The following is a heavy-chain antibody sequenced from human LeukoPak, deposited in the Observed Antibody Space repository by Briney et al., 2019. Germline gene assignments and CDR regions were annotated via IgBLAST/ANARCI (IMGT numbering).Heavy chain of an antibody. D-gene: IGHD2-2*02. Sequence: SETLSLTCTVYGGSFSDYYWSWIRQPPGEGLEWIGEINHSTNYNPSLKSRVTISVDTSKNQFSLKLTSVTAADTAVYYCARGILRPQRFDPWGQGTLVTVSS. CDR3: ARGILRPQRFDP. CDR2: INHST. CDR1: GGSFSDYY. V-gene: IGHV4-34*01. J-gene: IGHJ5*02.